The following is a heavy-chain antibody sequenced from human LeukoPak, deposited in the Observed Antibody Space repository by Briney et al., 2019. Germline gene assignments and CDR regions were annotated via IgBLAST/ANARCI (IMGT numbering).Heavy chain of an antibody. Sequence: ASVKVSCKTSGYTFKNYGFSWVRQAPGRGLEWMGWRSDYNGKANTTQRYQDRLTVITDLSTSTAYMELRSLRSDDTAVYFCAISYSFGVFDEWGQGTLITVS. CDR1: GYTFKNYG. V-gene: IGHV1-18*01. J-gene: IGHJ4*02. CDR3: AISYSFGVFDE. D-gene: IGHD4-11*01. CDR2: RSDYNGKA.